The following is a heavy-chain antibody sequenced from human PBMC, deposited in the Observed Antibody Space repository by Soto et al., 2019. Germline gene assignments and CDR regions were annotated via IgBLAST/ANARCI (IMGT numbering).Heavy chain of an antibody. Sequence: GASVKVSFKASGYTLTGYYMHWVRQAPGQGREWMGWINPNSGGTNYAQKFQGWVTMTRDTSISTAYMELSRLRSDDTAVYYCARNGYCSSTSCYSLNYSGMDVWGQGPTVTVSS. CDR2: INPNSGGT. CDR1: GYTLTGYY. J-gene: IGHJ6*02. D-gene: IGHD2-2*03. V-gene: IGHV1-2*04. CDR3: ARNGYCSSTSCYSLNYSGMDV.